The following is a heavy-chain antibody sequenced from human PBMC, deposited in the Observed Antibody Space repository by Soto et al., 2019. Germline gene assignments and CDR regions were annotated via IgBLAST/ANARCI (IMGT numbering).Heavy chain of an antibody. CDR1: GFTFSSYA. D-gene: IGHD3-22*01. V-gene: IGHV3-7*04. CDR3: ARGQYYYDSSGYYYFDY. J-gene: IGHJ4*02. CDR2: IKQDGSEK. Sequence: GGSLRLSCAASGFTFSSYAMHWVRQAPGKGLEWVANIKQDGSEKYYVDSVKGRFTISRDNAKNTLYLQMNSLRAEDTAVYYCARGQYYYDSSGYYYFDYWGQGTLVTVSS.